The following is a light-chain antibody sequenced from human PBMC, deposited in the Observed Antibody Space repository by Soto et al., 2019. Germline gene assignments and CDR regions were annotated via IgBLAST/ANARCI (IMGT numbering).Light chain of an antibody. CDR1: QSVSSD. CDR2: AAS. V-gene: IGKV3-15*01. J-gene: IGKJ5*01. CDR3: QQYNDWPGT. Sequence: DIVMTQSTATLSVSPGERATLSCRASQSVSSDLLAWYQLKPGQAPRLLISAASTRATGVPARFSGSGSGTEFTLTISSLQSEDFAVYYCQQYNDWPGTFGQGTRLEIK.